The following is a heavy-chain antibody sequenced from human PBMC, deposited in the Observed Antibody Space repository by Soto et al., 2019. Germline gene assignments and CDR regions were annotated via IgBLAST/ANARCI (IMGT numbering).Heavy chain of an antibody. CDR2: IIPIFDTA. V-gene: IGHV1-69*13. CDR1: GGTLSDST. Sequence: SVKVSCKASGGTLSDSTINWVRQAPGQRLEWMGGIIPIFDTANYAEKFQGRVTTTADESTSTAYMELRTLRSEDPAGDYCASPSRYYDYVWVSYHHYYYYGMDVWGQGTTVTVSS. D-gene: IGHD3-16*02. CDR3: ASPSRYYDYVWVSYHHYYYYGMDV. J-gene: IGHJ6*02.